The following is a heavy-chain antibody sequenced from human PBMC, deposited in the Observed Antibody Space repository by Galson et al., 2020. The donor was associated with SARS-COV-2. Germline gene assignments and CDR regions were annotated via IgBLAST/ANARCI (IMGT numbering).Heavy chain of an antibody. Sequence: SETLSLTCAVSGGYISSVHHSWSWIRQPPGKGLEWIGYIFHTGSTHYKSSLKSRVTISLDRSKNQFSLKLNSVTAADTAVYYCARFSIGGYYFDYWGQGTLVTVSS. CDR3: ARFSIGGYYFDY. CDR1: GGYISSVHHS. CDR2: IFHTGST. J-gene: IGHJ4*02. D-gene: IGHD3-22*01. V-gene: IGHV4-30-2*01.